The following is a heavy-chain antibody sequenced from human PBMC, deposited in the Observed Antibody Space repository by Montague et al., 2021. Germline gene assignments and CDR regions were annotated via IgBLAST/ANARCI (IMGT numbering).Heavy chain of an antibody. J-gene: IGHJ2*01. CDR2: IYYSGNT. CDR1: GGPISSSSYY. Sequence: SETLSLTCTVSGGPISSSSYYWGWIRQPPGKGLEWIGSIYYSGNTYYNPSLKSRVTISVDPSKNQFSLRLSSVTAADTAVYYCARPNIVTIHWYFDLWGRGTLVLVSS. D-gene: IGHD5-12*01. CDR3: ARPNIVTIHWYFDL. V-gene: IGHV4-39*01.